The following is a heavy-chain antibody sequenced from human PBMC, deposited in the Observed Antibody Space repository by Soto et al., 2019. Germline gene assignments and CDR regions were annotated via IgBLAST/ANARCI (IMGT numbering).Heavy chain of an antibody. V-gene: IGHV3-21*01. CDR1: GFTFSSDS. J-gene: IGHJ3*02. CDR3: ARDSADSSVRTFAI. Sequence: GGSLTLSCAASGFTFSSDSMNWVRQAPGKGLEWVSSISSSSSYIYYADSVKGRFTISRDNAKNSLYLQMNSLRAEDTAVYYCARDSADSSVRTFAIWGQGTMVTVPS. D-gene: IGHD3-22*01. CDR2: ISSSSSYI.